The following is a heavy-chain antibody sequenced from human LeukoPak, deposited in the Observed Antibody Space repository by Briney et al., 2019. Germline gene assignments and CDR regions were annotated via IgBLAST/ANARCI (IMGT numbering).Heavy chain of an antibody. CDR1: GFNFNRKW. Sequence: PGGSLRLSCAASGFNFNRKWMTWVRQAPGKGLEWVANINQDGREKYYVDSVKGRFTISRDNAKSSLYLEMSGLRDEDTAVYYCADPPSDYWGQGTLVAVSS. CDR3: ADPPSDY. V-gene: IGHV3-7*01. J-gene: IGHJ4*02. CDR2: INQDGREK.